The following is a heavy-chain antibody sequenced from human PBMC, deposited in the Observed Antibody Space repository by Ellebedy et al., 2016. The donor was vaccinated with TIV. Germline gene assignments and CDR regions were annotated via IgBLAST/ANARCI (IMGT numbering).Heavy chain of an antibody. V-gene: IGHV1-69*13. J-gene: IGHJ2*01. CDR3: ARRDGYPTYWYFDL. D-gene: IGHD5-24*01. Sequence: ASVKVSXXAYADRFSNYALSWVRQAPGQGLEWMGGIDPIFGSANYAQNFQGRVTITADDSATTSTVYMELSSLKSEDTAMYYCARRDGYPTYWYFDLWGSGALVTVSS. CDR2: IDPIFGSA. CDR1: ADRFSNYA.